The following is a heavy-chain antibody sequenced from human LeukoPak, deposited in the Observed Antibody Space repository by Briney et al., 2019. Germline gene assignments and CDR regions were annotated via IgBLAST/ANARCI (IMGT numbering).Heavy chain of an antibody. Sequence: PGGSLRLSCATSGFRFSSYWMSWVRQAPGKGLEWVSYISSSGSTIYYADSVKGRFTISRDNAKNSLYLQMNSLRAEDTAVYYCAELGITMIGGVWGKGTTVTISS. J-gene: IGHJ6*04. CDR1: GFRFSSYW. D-gene: IGHD3-10*02. CDR2: ISSSGSTI. V-gene: IGHV3-48*03. CDR3: AELGITMIGGV.